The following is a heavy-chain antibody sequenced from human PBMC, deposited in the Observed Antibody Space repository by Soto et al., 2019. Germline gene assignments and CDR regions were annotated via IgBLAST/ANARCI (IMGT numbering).Heavy chain of an antibody. J-gene: IGHJ6*02. Sequence: LRLSCTAFGFTFGDYGLTWVRQAPGKGLEWVGFIRSQANGGTTEYAASVKGRFTISRDDSKSIAYLQMDSLKTEDTAVYYCPIIYCSTTSCHYYYGMDVWGLGTTVTVSS. D-gene: IGHD2-2*01. CDR3: PIIYCSTTSCHYYYGMDV. CDR2: IRSQANGGTT. CDR1: GFTFGDYG. V-gene: IGHV3-49*04.